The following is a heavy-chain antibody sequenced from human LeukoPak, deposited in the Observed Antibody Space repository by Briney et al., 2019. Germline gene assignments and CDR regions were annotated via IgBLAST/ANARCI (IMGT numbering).Heavy chain of an antibody. Sequence: SETLSLTCTVSGGSITGYYWSWIRQPPGKGLEWIGYIYYSGSTNYYNPSLKSRVTISVDTPKNQFSLELSSVTAADTAVYYCARLWSGENLFDYWGQGTLVTVSS. CDR3: ARLWSGENLFDY. D-gene: IGHD3-10*01. J-gene: IGHJ4*02. CDR2: IYYSGST. V-gene: IGHV4-59*08. CDR1: GGSITGYY.